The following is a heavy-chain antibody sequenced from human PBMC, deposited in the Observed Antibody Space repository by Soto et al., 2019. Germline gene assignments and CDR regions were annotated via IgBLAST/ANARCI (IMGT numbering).Heavy chain of an antibody. J-gene: IGHJ4*02. CDR2: INAGNGNT. CDR1: GYTFTSYA. D-gene: IGHD2-2*02. Sequence: DSVKVSCKASGYTFTSYAMHWVRQAPGQRLEWMGWINAGNGNTKYSQKFQGRVTITRDTSASTAYMELSSLRSEDTAVYYCARSLQIVPAAIDYWGQGTLVTVSA. V-gene: IGHV1-3*01. CDR3: ARSLQIVPAAIDY.